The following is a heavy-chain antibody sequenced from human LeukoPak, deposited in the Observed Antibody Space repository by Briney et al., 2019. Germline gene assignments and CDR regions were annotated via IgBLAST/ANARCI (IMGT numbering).Heavy chain of an antibody. Sequence: PSETLSLTCAVYGGSFSGYYWSWLRQPPGKGLEWIGSIYYSGSTYYNPSLKSRVTISVDTSKNKFSLKLSSVTAADTAVYYCARQRSIVVVLEWFDPWGQGTLVTVSS. V-gene: IGHV4-34*01. J-gene: IGHJ5*02. CDR2: IYYSGST. CDR1: GGSFSGYY. D-gene: IGHD2-2*01. CDR3: ARQRSIVVVLEWFDP.